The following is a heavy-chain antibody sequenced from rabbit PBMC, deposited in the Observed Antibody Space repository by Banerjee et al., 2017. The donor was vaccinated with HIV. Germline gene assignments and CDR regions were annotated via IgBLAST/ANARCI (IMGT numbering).Heavy chain of an antibody. CDR3: AREGYGDGTGDYDL. CDR1: GFSFSSSYW. V-gene: IGHV1S45*01. J-gene: IGHJ4*01. D-gene: IGHD7-1*01. Sequence: QEQLVESGGGLVQPEGSLTLTCKASGFSFSSSYWICWVRQAPGKGLEWIACIYAGSSGSTYYASWAKGRFTISKTSSTTVTLQMTSLTAADTATYFCAREGYGDGTGDYDLWGPGTLVTVS. CDR2: IYAGSSGST.